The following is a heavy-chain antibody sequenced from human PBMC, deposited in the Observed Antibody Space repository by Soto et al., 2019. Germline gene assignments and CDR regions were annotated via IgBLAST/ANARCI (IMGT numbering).Heavy chain of an antibody. CDR3: ARGSAIAVIPGALEDVHYDY. V-gene: IGHV4-34*01. Sequence: QVQLQQWGAGLLKPSETLSLTCAVYGQSFSGHTWSWIRQSPGKGLEWIGEISQSGSTYYNPSLKTRDTISSDTSKNQFSLTLFSVTAADTGVFYCARGSAIAVIPGALEDVHYDYWGQGTLVSVSS. J-gene: IGHJ4*02. CDR1: GQSFSGHT. D-gene: IGHD2-2*01. CDR2: ISQSGST.